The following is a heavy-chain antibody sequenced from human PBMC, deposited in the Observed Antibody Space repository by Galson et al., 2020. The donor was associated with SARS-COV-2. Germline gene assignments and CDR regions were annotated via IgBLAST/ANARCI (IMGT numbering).Heavy chain of an antibody. D-gene: IGHD3-10*01. CDR3: ARGLRVLLWFGELSTTHQPIVDNWFDP. CDR1: GGSFSGYY. CDR2: INHSGST. Sequence: SETLSLTCAVYGGSFSGYYWSWIRQPPGKGLEWIGEINHSGSTNYNPSLKSRVTISVDTSKNQFSLKLSSVTAADTAVYYCARGLRVLLWFGELSTTHQPIVDNWFDPWGQGTLVTVSS. J-gene: IGHJ5*02. V-gene: IGHV4-34*01.